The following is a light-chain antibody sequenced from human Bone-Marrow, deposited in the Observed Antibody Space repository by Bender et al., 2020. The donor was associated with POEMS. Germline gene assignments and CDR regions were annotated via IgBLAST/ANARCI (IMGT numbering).Light chain of an antibody. CDR3: AVWDDSLNGWV. J-gene: IGLJ3*02. V-gene: IGLV1-44*01. CDR2: SSH. Sequence: QSVLTQPPSASGTPGQRVTISCSVGSSNIGAHAVNWYQHLPGTAPNLLCYSSHRRPSEVPDRFSGPRSGSSASLAIGGLQSEDEADYYCAVWDDSLNGWVFGGGTNLTVL. CDR1: SSNIGAHA.